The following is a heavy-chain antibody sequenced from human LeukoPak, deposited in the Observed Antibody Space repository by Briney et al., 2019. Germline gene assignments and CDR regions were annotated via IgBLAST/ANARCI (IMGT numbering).Heavy chain of an antibody. J-gene: IGHJ4*02. D-gene: IGHD5-18*01. CDR3: ASRGYSYGAN. Sequence: PSETLSLTCAVYGGSFSGYYWNWIRQPPGKGLEWIGEINHSGSTNYNPSLKSRVTISVDTSKNQFSLKLSSVTAADTAVYYCASRGYSYGANWGQGTLVTVSS. CDR2: INHSGST. V-gene: IGHV4-34*01. CDR1: GGSFSGYY.